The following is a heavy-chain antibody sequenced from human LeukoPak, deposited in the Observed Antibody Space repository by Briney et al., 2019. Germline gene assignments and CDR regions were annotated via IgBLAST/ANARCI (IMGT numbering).Heavy chain of an antibody. CDR1: GGSISPYY. V-gene: IGHV4-59*08. Sequence: SETLSLTCTVSGGSISPYYWSWIRQPPGKGLEWIGHIYHSGSTNYNPSLKSRVTISVDTSENQLSPKLSSVTAADTAFYYCARHLAPSSGYLTLDYWGQGTLVTVSS. D-gene: IGHD3-22*01. CDR2: IYHSGST. CDR3: ARHLAPSSGYLTLDY. J-gene: IGHJ4*02.